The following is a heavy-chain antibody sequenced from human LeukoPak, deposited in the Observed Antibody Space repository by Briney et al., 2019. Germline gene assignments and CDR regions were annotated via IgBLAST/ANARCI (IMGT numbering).Heavy chain of an antibody. CDR3: ARGGNCSGGSCYPGSYFDL. D-gene: IGHD2-15*01. CDR2: IYYSGTT. CDR1: GDSITTYY. Sequence: SETLSLTCTVSGDSITTYYWSWIRQPPGKGLEWIGFIYYSGTTNYNPSLRSRVTISVDTSKNQFSLKLSSVTAADTAVYYCARGGNCSGGSCYPGSYFDLWGRGTLVTVSS. V-gene: IGHV4-59*01. J-gene: IGHJ2*01.